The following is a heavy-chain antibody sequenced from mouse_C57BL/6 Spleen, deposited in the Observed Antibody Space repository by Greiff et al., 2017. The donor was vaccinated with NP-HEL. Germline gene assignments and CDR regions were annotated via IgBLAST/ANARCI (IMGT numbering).Heavy chain of an antibody. CDR1: GFTFSSYG. CDR3: ASYDYDDPYYAMDY. J-gene: IGHJ4*01. D-gene: IGHD2-4*01. Sequence: EVHLVESGGDLVKPGGSLKLSCAASGFTFSSYGMSWVRQTPDKRLEWVATISSGGSYTYYPDSVKGRFTISRDNAKNTLYLQMSSLKSEDTAMYYCASYDYDDPYYAMDYWGQGTSVTVSS. V-gene: IGHV5-6*01. CDR2: ISSGGSYT.